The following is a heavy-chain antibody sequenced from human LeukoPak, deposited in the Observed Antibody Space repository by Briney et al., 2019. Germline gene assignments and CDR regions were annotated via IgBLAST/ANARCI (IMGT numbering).Heavy chain of an antibody. D-gene: IGHD6-19*01. CDR1: GFTFSSYA. Sequence: QPGGSLRLSCAASGFTFSSYAMSWVRQAPGKGLEWVSGISGSGGSTYYADSVKGRFTISRDNSKNTLYPQMNSLRAEDTAVYYCAKPKAGPGQQYYYYGMDVWGQGTTVTVSS. V-gene: IGHV3-23*01. CDR3: AKPKAGPGQQYYYYGMDV. CDR2: ISGSGGST. J-gene: IGHJ6*02.